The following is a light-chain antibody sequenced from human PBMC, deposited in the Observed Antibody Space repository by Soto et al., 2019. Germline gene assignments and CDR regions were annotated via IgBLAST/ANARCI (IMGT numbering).Light chain of an antibody. V-gene: IGKV1-5*03. CDR3: PQHNTYSLS. CDR2: KAS. Sequence: DIQMTQSPSTLSASVGDRVTITCRASQSISTWLAWYQQKPGKAPKLLIYKASSLESGVPSGFSDSGSGTEFTLTIRSLQPDDFATYYCPQHNTYSLSFGGGTTVEIK. J-gene: IGKJ4*01. CDR1: QSISTW.